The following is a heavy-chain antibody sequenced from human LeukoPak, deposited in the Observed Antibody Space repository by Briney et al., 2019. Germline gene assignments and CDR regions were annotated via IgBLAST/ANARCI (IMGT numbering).Heavy chain of an antibody. D-gene: IGHD5-12*01. V-gene: IGHV3-13*01. J-gene: IGHJ4*02. CDR2: IAASDT. CDR1: GFTFSSYD. Sequence: GGSLRLSCAASGFTFSSYDMHWVRQPTGEGLEWVSSIAASDTYYPNSMQGRFTITTENTKNSLYLQMNSLRAGDTAVYYCARVGKRGHSYYFAFWGQGTLVTVSS. CDR3: ARVGKRGHSYYFAF.